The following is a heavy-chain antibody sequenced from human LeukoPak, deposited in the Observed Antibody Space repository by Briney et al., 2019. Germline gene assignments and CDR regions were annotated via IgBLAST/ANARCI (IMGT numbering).Heavy chain of an antibody. D-gene: IGHD3-22*01. Sequence: PGGSLRLSCAASGFTFSGSAIHWVRQASGKGLEWVGRIRSKANSYATAYAASVKGRFTISRDDSKNTAYLQMNSLKTEDTAVYYCTRLGQAALNYYDSSGYYFDYWGQGTLVTVSS. CDR1: GFTFSGSA. CDR2: IRSKANSYAT. J-gene: IGHJ4*02. CDR3: TRLGQAALNYYDSSGYYFDY. V-gene: IGHV3-73*01.